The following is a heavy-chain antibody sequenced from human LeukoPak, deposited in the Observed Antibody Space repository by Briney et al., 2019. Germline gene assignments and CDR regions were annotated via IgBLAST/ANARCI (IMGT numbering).Heavy chain of an antibody. V-gene: IGHV3-9*03. CDR1: GFTFDDYA. J-gene: IGHJ3*02. D-gene: IGHD2-15*01. Sequence: GGSLRLSCAASGFTFDDYAMHWVRQAPGKGLEWVSGISWNSGSIGYADSVKGRFTISRDNAKNSLYLQMNSLRAEDMALYYCAKGYCSGGSCYRGAFDIWGQGTMVTVSS. CDR2: ISWNSGSI. CDR3: AKGYCSGGSCYRGAFDI.